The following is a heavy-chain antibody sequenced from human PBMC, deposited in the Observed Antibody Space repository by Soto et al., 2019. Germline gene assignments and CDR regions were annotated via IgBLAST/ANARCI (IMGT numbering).Heavy chain of an antibody. CDR3: ESTPNLGLNAFDI. CDR2: IKQDGSEK. V-gene: IGHV3-7*03. J-gene: IGHJ3*02. CDR1: GFTFSSYW. D-gene: IGHD2-2*01. Sequence: GGSLRLSCAASGFTFSSYWMSWVRQAPGKGLEWVANIKQDGSEKYYVDSVKGRFTISRDNAKNSLYLQMNSQRAEDAAVYYCESTPNLGLNAFDIWGQGTMVTVSS.